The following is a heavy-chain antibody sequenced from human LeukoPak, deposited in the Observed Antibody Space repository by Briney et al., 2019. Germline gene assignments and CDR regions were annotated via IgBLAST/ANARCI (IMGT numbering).Heavy chain of an antibody. Sequence: PGGSLRLSCSAPGFTFRSYAMHWVRQAPGKGLEYVSSISNNGGSTYYADSVKGRFTISRDNSKNTLYLHMSSLRAEDTAVYYCVKSDNIVGATYFDYWGQGALVTVSS. D-gene: IGHD1-26*01. V-gene: IGHV3-64D*09. CDR2: ISNNGGST. J-gene: IGHJ4*02. CDR3: VKSDNIVGATYFDY. CDR1: GFTFRSYA.